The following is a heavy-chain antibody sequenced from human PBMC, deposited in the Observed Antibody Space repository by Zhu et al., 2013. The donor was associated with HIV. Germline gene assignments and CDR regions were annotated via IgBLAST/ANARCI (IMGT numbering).Heavy chain of an antibody. V-gene: IGHV1-69*01. CDR3: ARSIFGVVIHYYYGMDV. Sequence: QVQLVQSGAEVKKPGSSVKVSCKASGGTFSSYAISWVRQAPGQGLEWMGGIIPIFGTANYAQKFQGRVTITADESTSTAYMELSSLRSEDTAVYYCARSIFGVVIHYYYGMDVWGQGTTVTVSS. CDR2: IIPIFGTA. J-gene: IGHJ6*02. D-gene: IGHD3-3*02. CDR1: GGTFSSYA.